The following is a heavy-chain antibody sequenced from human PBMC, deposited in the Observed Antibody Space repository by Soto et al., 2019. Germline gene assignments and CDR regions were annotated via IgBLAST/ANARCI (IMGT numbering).Heavy chain of an antibody. Sequence: GASVKGSCKGSGYTLTELSMHWVRQAPGEGLEWMGGFDPEDGETIYAQKFQGRVTMTEDTSTDTAYMELSSLRSEDTAVYYCATAMARGAFDIWGQGTMVTVSS. CDR3: ATAMARGAFDI. CDR2: FDPEDGET. V-gene: IGHV1-24*01. D-gene: IGHD3-10*01. CDR1: GYTLTELS. J-gene: IGHJ3*02.